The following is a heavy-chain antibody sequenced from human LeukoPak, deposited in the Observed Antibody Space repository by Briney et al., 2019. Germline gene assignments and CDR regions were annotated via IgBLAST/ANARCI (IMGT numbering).Heavy chain of an antibody. D-gene: IGHD1-26*01. V-gene: IGHV4-59*01. CDR1: GGSISSYY. CDR2: IYYSGST. J-gene: IGHJ3*02. Sequence: PSETLSLTCTVSGGSISSYYWSWIRQPPGKGLEWIGYIYYSGSTNYNPSLKSRVTISVDTSKNQFSLKLSSVTAADTAVYYCARTVDSGSYGTDAFDIWGQGTMVTVSS. CDR3: ARTVDSGSYGTDAFDI.